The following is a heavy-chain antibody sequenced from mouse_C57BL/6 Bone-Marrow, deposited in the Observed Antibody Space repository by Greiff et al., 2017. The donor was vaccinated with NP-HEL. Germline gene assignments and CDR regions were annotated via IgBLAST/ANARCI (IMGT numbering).Heavy chain of an antibody. CDR1: GFTFSDYG. J-gene: IGHJ2*01. Sequence: EVKLVESGGGLVKPGGSLKLSCAASGFTFSDYGMHWVRQAPEKGLEWVAYISSGSSTIYYADTVKGRFTISRDNAKNTLFLQMTSLRSEDTAMYYCAKPLYYGNGGYYFDYWGQGTTLTVSS. CDR2: ISSGSSTI. D-gene: IGHD2-1*01. CDR3: AKPLYYGNGGYYFDY. V-gene: IGHV5-17*01.